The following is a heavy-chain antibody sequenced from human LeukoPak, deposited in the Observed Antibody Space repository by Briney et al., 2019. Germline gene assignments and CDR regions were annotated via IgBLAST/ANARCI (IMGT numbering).Heavy chain of an antibody. J-gene: IGHJ6*04. CDR1: GFTFSSYS. CDR2: ISSSSSTI. V-gene: IGHV3-48*01. CDR3: AELGITMIGGV. D-gene: IGHD3-10*02. Sequence: GGSLRLSCAASGFTFSSYSMNWVRQAPGKGLEWVSHISSSSSTIYYADSVKGRFTISRDNSKNTLYLQMNSLRAEDTAVYYCAELGITMIGGVWGKGTTVTISS.